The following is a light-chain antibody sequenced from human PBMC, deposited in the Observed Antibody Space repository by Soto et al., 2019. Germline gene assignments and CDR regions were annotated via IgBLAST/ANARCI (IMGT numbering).Light chain of an antibody. CDR3: QQYNSYWT. CDR1: QSISSW. J-gene: IGKJ1*01. V-gene: IGKV1-5*03. Sequence: DSQMYQSPSTLSASVGDRVTITCRAGQSISSWLAWYQQKPGKAPKLLIYKASSLQIGVPSRFSGSGSGTEFTLTISSLQPDDFATYYCQQYNSYWTFCQGTMVDIK. CDR2: KAS.